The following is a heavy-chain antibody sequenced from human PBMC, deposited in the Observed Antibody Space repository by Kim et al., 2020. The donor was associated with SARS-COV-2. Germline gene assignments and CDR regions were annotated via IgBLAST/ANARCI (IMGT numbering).Heavy chain of an antibody. J-gene: IGHJ4*02. D-gene: IGHD3-10*01. CDR2: STI. Sequence: STIYYAEPVKGTFTISRDNAKNSLYLQMNSLRAEDTAVYYCARDLGGYFDYWGQGTLVTVPS. V-gene: IGHV3-48*01. CDR3: ARDLGGYFDY.